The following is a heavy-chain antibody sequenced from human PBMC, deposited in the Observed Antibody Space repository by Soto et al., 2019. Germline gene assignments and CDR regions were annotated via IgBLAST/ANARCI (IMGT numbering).Heavy chain of an antibody. CDR3: AKERAPKWELLHYYGMDV. CDR2: ISGSGGST. V-gene: IGHV3-23*01. Sequence: GGSPRLPCAASGFTFSSYAMSWVRQAPGKGLEWVSAISGSGGSTYYADSVKGRFTISRGNSKNTLYLQMNSLRAEDTAVYYCAKERAPKWELLHYYGMDVWGQGTTVTVSS. D-gene: IGHD1-26*01. J-gene: IGHJ6*02. CDR1: GFTFSSYA.